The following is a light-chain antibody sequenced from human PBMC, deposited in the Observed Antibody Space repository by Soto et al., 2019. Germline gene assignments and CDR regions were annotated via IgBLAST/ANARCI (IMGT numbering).Light chain of an antibody. CDR2: GAS. V-gene: IGKV3-20*01. Sequence: EIVLTQSPGTLSLSPGERATLSCRASQSVSSSYLAWYQQKPGQAPRLLIYGASSRATGIPDRFSGSGSGTHFTLTISNLEPDDFAVYYCQQYGSSPGTFGQGTKVEIK. CDR1: QSVSSSY. CDR3: QQYGSSPGT. J-gene: IGKJ1*01.